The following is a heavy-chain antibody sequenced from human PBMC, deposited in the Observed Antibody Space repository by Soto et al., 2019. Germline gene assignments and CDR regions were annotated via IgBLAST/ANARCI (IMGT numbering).Heavy chain of an antibody. D-gene: IGHD2-15*01. Sequence: QVQLQESGPGLVKPSGTLSLTCAVSSGSISSSNWWSWVRQPPGKGLEWIGEIYHSGSTNYNPSLKSRVAISVGMSKYQFTLRLSCVSAAYTAVYYCERDYLFSVVVHYVGGGAYAFDIWGQGTMVTVSS. CDR3: ERDYLFSVVVHYVGGGAYAFDI. CDR2: IYHSGST. CDR1: SGSISSSNW. J-gene: IGHJ3*02. V-gene: IGHV4-4*02.